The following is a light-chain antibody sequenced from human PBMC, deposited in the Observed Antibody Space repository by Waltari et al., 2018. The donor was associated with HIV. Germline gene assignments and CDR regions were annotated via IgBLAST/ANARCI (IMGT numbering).Light chain of an antibody. Sequence: IVLAPSPGTLSLSQGERATHSCSASHRIASNSLACYQQKPCQAPRLLIYGASSRATVIPDRFSGSGSGTDFTLTINRLEPEDFAVYYCQQYNYSPPYTFGQGTKLEIK. CDR1: HRIASNS. CDR2: GAS. J-gene: IGKJ2*01. CDR3: QQYNYSPPYT. V-gene: IGKV3-20*01.